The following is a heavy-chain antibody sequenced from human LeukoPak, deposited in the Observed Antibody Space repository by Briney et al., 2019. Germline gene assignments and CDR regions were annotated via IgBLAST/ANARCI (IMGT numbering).Heavy chain of an antibody. Sequence: PSETLSLTCAVSGGSISSGGYSWSWLRQPPGKGLEWIGYIYHSGSTYYNPSLKSRVTISVDRSKNQFSLKLSSVTAADTAVYYCARGSTVPDAFDIWGQGTMVTVSS. CDR2: IYHSGST. D-gene: IGHD4-17*01. J-gene: IGHJ3*02. CDR3: ARGSTVPDAFDI. CDR1: GGSISSGGYS. V-gene: IGHV4-30-2*01.